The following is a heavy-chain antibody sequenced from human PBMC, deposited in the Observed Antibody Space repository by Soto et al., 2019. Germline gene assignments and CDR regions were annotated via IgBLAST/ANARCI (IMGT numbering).Heavy chain of an antibody. CDR1: GYTFKSYG. D-gene: IGHD2-2*01. CDR2: ISAYNGDT. J-gene: IGHJ6*02. CDR3: ARVRAQYKLTYGMDV. Sequence: QVQLVQSGAEVKKSGASVKVSCKASGYTFKSYGFSWVRQAPGQGLEWMGWISAYNGDTKYAQKFQDRVTMTTDTSTSTGYMEVRSLRSDDTAVYYGARVRAQYKLTYGMDVWGQGTTVTVSS. V-gene: IGHV1-18*01.